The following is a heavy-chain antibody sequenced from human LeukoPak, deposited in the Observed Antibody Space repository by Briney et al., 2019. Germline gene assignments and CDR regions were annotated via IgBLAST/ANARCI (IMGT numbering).Heavy chain of an antibody. Sequence: PGGSLRLSCAASGFTFSSYWMSWVRQAPGKGLEWVSSLSGSGGSTYYADSVKGRFTISRDNSKNTLYLEMNNLRAEDTAVYYCANSYTSSSRTPFDCWGQGTLVTVSS. J-gene: IGHJ4*02. CDR2: LSGSGGST. V-gene: IGHV3-23*01. CDR1: GFTFSSYW. CDR3: ANSYTSSSRTPFDC. D-gene: IGHD6-6*01.